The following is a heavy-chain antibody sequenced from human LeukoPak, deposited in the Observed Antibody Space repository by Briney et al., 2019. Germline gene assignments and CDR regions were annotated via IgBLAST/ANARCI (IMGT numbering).Heavy chain of an antibody. CDR1: GFTFSSYA. CDR2: ITGTGATT. J-gene: IGHJ5*02. V-gene: IGHV3-23*01. CDR3: ARDWYCSSSICYTDRNWFDP. Sequence: GGTLRLSCTASGFTFSSYAMSWVRQAPGKGLEWVSAITGTGATTYYADSVKGRFAISRDNAKNLLYLQMNSLRPEDTAVYYCARDWYCSSSICYTDRNWFDPWGQGTLVTVSS. D-gene: IGHD2-2*02.